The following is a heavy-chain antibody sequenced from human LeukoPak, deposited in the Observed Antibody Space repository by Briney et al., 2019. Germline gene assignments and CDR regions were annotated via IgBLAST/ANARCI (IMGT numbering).Heavy chain of an antibody. CDR1: GGSISSYY. CDR2: IYYSGST. D-gene: IGHD4-17*01. J-gene: IGHJ3*02. CDR3: ARVNYGDYVRAFDI. V-gene: IGHV4-59*01. Sequence: SETLSLTCTVSGGSISSYYWSWIRQPPGKGLEGIGYIYYSGSTNYNPSLKSRVTISVDTSKNQFSLKLSSVTAADTAVYYCARVNYGDYVRAFDIWGQGTMVTVSS.